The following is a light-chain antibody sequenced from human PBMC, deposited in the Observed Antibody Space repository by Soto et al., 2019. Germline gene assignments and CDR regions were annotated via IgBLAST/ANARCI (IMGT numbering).Light chain of an antibody. Sequence: DIHMTQSPSTLSASVGHRVVITCRASQNSNKWLAWYQQKPGKAPKFLIDDASTLETGGPSRGSGSGAGTEGTLTISSLQADDVATFCSQQYDTFPRTFGQGTKVDIK. J-gene: IGKJ1*01. CDR2: DAS. CDR1: QNSNKW. CDR3: QQYDTFPRT. V-gene: IGKV1-5*01.